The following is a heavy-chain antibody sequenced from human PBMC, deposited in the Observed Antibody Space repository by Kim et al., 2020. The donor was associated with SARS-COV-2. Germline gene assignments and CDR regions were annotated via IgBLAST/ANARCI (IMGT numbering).Heavy chain of an antibody. V-gene: IGHV4-61*01. Sequence: SEILSLTCTVSGGSVSSGSYFWSCIRQPPGQGLEWIGYIYYSGNTNYNPSLKSRVTMSVDTSKNQFSLKLRSVTAADTAVYYCARAPNDFWSGYPYYFDYWGQGTLVTVSS. CDR1: GGSVSSGSYF. D-gene: IGHD3-3*01. CDR2: IYYSGNT. J-gene: IGHJ4*02. CDR3: ARAPNDFWSGYPYYFDY.